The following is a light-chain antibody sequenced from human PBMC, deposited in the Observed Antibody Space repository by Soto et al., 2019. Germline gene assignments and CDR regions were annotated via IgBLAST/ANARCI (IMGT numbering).Light chain of an antibody. Sequence: TQMTQSPSSLSASVGDRVTITCRASQDIDIYLSWYQQKPGKVPKLLIYDESTLQSGVPSRFSGSGSGTDFTLTINNLQPEDFATYYCQQSSRTTYPFGQGTKVDIX. J-gene: IGKJ2*01. CDR1: QDIDIY. CDR3: QQSSRTTYP. V-gene: IGKV1-39*01. CDR2: DES.